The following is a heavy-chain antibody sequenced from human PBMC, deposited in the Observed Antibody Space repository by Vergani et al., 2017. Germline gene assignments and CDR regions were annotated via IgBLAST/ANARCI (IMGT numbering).Heavy chain of an antibody. D-gene: IGHD3-22*01. V-gene: IGHV5-51*01. Sequence: EVQLVPSGAEVKKPGESLKISCQLSGYSFTNYWIGWVRQMPGKGLEWMGIIHPADSDTRYSPSFQGQVTISVDKSISTAYLQRSSLRASDSAMYYCARLYGRDSSGSKYFDYWGQGTLVTVSS. CDR3: ARLYGRDSSGSKYFDY. CDR1: GYSFTNYW. J-gene: IGHJ4*02. CDR2: IHPADSDT.